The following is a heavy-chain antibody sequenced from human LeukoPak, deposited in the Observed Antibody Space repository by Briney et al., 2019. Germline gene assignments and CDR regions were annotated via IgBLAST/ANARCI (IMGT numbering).Heavy chain of an antibody. CDR3: ARGSDAAAGAVDY. V-gene: IGHV3-33*01. J-gene: IGHJ4*02. D-gene: IGHD6-13*01. CDR1: GFTFRSYG. CDR2: VWYDGNNK. Sequence: GGSLRLSCAASGFTFRSYGMHWVRQAPGKGLEWVAIVWYDGNNKYYADSVKGRFTVSRDNSKDTVSLQLNSLRAEDTAVYYCARGSDAAAGAVDYWGQGALNTVHS.